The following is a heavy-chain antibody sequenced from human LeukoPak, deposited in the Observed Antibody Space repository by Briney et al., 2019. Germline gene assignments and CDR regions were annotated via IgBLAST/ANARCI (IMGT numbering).Heavy chain of an antibody. CDR3: ARNYNGMSY. J-gene: IGHJ4*02. CDR1: GFTFRNHW. CDR2: IKGDGTST. Sequence: PGGSLRLSCAASGFTFRNHWMHWVRQAPGKGLVWVSRIKGDGTSTTYADSVKGRFTISRDNAKNTLHLQMNSLRDDDTAMYYCARNYNGMSYWGQGTRVIVSS. D-gene: IGHD2-8*01. V-gene: IGHV3-74*01.